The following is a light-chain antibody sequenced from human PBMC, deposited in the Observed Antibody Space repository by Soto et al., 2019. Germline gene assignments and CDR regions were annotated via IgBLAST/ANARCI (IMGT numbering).Light chain of an antibody. J-gene: IGLJ1*01. V-gene: IGLV1-44*01. CDR3: AAWDGSLNVDV. Sequence: QSVLTQPPSASGTPGQRVTISCSGSSSSIGSNSVNWYQQLPRTAPKVLIYTNSQRPSGVPDRFSGSKSGTSASLASSGLQPEDEAEYYCAAWDGSLNVDVFGTGTKVTVL. CDR2: TNS. CDR1: SSSIGSNS.